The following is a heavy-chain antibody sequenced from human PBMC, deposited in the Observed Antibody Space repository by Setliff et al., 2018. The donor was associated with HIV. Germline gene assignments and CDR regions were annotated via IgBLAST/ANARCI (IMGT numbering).Heavy chain of an antibody. CDR3: TRDKAVAGNHRPYYFDY. J-gene: IGHJ4*02. D-gene: IGHD6-19*01. CDR1: GGSISSHY. V-gene: IGHV4-59*11. Sequence: SETLSLTCSVSGGSISSHYWSWIRQPPGKGLEWIGDIYYNGSPTYNPSLKSRVTMSVDTSKNQFSLKLSSVTAADTAVYYCTRDKAVAGNHRPYYFDYWGQGTLVTVSS. CDR2: IYYNGSP.